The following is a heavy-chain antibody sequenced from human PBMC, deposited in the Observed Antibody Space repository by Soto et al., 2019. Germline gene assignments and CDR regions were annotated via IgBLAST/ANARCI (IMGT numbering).Heavy chain of an antibody. CDR1: GDTISTGGYT. Sequence: SETLSLTCDVSGDTISTGGYTWAWIRQPPGKALEWIGHTYHSGNPYYNPSLKSRVIISVDRSKNQFSLKVRSVTAADTAVYYCARDSVYGSRRGESRRFDPWGQGTLVTVSS. CDR2: TYHSGNP. D-gene: IGHD3-10*01. J-gene: IGHJ5*02. V-gene: IGHV4-30-2*01. CDR3: ARDSVYGSRRGESRRFDP.